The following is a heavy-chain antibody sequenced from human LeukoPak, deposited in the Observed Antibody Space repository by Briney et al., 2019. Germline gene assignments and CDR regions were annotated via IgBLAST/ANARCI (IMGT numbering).Heavy chain of an antibody. CDR2: IIPIFGTA. CDR1: GGTFSSYA. Sequence: RASVKVSCKASGGTFSSYAISWVRQAPGQGLEWMGGIIPIFGTANYAQKFQGRVTITADKSTSTAYMELSSLRSEDTAVYYCAGGGRGSYGDYGYWGQGTLVTVSS. V-gene: IGHV1-69*06. J-gene: IGHJ4*02. CDR3: AGGGRGSYGDYGY. D-gene: IGHD4-17*01.